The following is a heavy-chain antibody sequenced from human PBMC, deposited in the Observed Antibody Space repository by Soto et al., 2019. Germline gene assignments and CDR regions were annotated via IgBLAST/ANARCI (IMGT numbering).Heavy chain of an antibody. CDR1: GGSISNHY. CDR3: TRANWYSEY. V-gene: IGHV4-59*11. J-gene: IGHJ4*02. Sequence: QVQLQESGPGLVKPSETLSLTCSVSGGSISNHYWSWIRQPPGKGLGWIGYIYYNGNTNYNPSLQSLVTMSVDTSTNQIYLKLTTVTAADTAVYYCTRANWYSEYWGQGTLVTVSS. D-gene: IGHD7-27*01. CDR2: IYYNGNT.